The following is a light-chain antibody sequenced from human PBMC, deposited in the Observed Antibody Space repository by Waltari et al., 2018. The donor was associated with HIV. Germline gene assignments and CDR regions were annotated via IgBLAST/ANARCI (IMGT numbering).Light chain of an antibody. J-gene: IGKJ2*01. CDR3: QQYGNSRYT. Sequence: EIVLTQSPDTLSFSPGEGATLSCRASQSVTNGYVAWYQQRPRQAPRLLISGTSARATDIPDTFSGSGSGTDFTLSISRLDPEDFAVYYCQQYGNSRYTFGQGTKLEIK. CDR1: QSVTNGY. V-gene: IGKV3-20*01. CDR2: GTS.